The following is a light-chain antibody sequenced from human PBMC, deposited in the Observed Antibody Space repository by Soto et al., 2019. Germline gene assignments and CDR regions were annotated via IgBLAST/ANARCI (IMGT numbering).Light chain of an antibody. CDR3: CSFAGGSTDV. CDR1: SSDVGGYNY. V-gene: IGLV2-11*01. Sequence: QSALTQPRSVSGAPGQSITISRTGSSSDVGGYNYVSWYQPHPDRSPKLIIFGVSERPSGVPHRFSGSKSGNTASLTISGLQAEDEAFYYCCSFAGGSTDVFGGGTQLTVL. CDR2: GVS. J-gene: IGLJ7*01.